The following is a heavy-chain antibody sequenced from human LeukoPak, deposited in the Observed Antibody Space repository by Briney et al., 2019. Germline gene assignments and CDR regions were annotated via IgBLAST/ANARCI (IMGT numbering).Heavy chain of an antibody. J-gene: IGHJ6*02. V-gene: IGHV4-34*01. CDR3: ARVGYGYNYYYGMDV. CDR1: GGSLSGYY. CDR2: INHSGST. Sequence: PSETLSLTCAVYGGSLSGYYWSWIRQPPGKGLEWIGEINHSGSTNHNPSLKSRVTISVDTSKNQFSLKLSSVTAADTAVYYCARVGYGYNYYYGMDVWGQGTTVTVSS. D-gene: IGHD5-18*01.